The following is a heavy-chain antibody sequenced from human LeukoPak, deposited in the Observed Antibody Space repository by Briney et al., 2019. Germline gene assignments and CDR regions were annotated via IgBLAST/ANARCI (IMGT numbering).Heavy chain of an antibody. J-gene: IGHJ5*02. CDR3: ARDLTSSSWSWFDP. V-gene: IGHV3-30*04. CDR2: ISYDGSNK. D-gene: IGHD6-13*01. CDR1: GFTFSSYA. Sequence: SGGSLRLSCAASGFTFSSYAMHWVRQAPGKGLEWVAVISYDGSNKYYADSVKGRFTISRDNSKNTLYLQMNSLRAEDTAVYYCARDLTSSSWSWFDPWGQGTLVTVSS.